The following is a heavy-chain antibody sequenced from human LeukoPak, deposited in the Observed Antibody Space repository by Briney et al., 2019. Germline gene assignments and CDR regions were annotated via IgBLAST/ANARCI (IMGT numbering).Heavy chain of an antibody. V-gene: IGHV4-31*03. D-gene: IGHD3-22*01. CDR2: IYYSGST. CDR1: GASVSSGDYY. J-gene: IGHJ4*02. CDR3: ARRDSSGYYDY. Sequence: PSETLSLTCTVSGASVSSGDYYWSWIRQLPGKGLEWIGYIYYSGSTYYNPSLKSRVTISVDTSKNQFSLKLSSVTAADTAVYYCARRDSSGYYDYWGQGTLVTVSS.